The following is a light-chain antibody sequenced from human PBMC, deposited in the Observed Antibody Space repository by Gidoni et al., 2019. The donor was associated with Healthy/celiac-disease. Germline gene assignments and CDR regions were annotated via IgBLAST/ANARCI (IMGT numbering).Light chain of an antibody. CDR3: MIWHSSARV. V-gene: IGLV5-45*02. J-gene: IGLJ3*02. Sequence: QAVLTQPSSLSPSPGASDSLTCTLRSGINVGTYRIYWYQQKPGSPPQYLLRYKSHSDKQQGSGVPSRFSGSKDASANAGILLISGLQSEDEADYYCMIWHSSARVFGGGTKLTVL. CDR2: YKSHSDK. CDR1: SGINVGTYR.